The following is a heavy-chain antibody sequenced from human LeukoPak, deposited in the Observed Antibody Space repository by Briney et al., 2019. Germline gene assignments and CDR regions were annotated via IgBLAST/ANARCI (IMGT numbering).Heavy chain of an antibody. CDR2: ISSSGSTI. V-gene: IGHV3-48*03. D-gene: IGHD5-18*01. Sequence: GGSLRLSCAASGFTFSSYEMNWVRQAPGKGLEWVSYISSSGSTIYYADSVKGRFTISRDNAKNSLYLQMNSLRAEDTAVYYCARASATVTQTYYYYGMDVWGQGTTVTVSS. CDR1: GFTFSSYE. J-gene: IGHJ6*02. CDR3: ARASATVTQTYYYYGMDV.